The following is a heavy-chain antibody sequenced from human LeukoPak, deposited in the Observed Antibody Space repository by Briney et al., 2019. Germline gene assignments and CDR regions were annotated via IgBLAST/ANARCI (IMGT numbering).Heavy chain of an antibody. J-gene: IGHJ4*02. CDR2: IIPAFGTP. D-gene: IGHD6-6*01. Sequence: ASVKVSCKASRGTFSNLAFSWVRHTPGQGLEWMGGIIPAFGTPSYPQRFHGRVTISTDESTSSVYMELSGLRSEDTAVYYCSTRGGSTSSLDSWGQGTLV. V-gene: IGHV1-69*05. CDR1: RGTFSNLA. CDR3: STRGGSTSSLDS.